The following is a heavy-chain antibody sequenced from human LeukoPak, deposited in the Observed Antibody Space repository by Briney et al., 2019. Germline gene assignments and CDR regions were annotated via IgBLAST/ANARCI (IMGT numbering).Heavy chain of an antibody. CDR1: GFTFSSYA. J-gene: IGHJ4*02. D-gene: IGHD3-22*01. V-gene: IGHV3-23*01. Sequence: PGGSLRLSCAASGFTFSSYAMSWVRQAPGKGPEWVSTISNSGANTYYADSVKGRFTISRDNSKNTLFLQMHSLRAEDTAVYYCAKDAVTGPGYYYDSSGYYFDYWGQGTQVTVSS. CDR3: AKDAVTGPGYYYDSSGYYFDY. CDR2: ISNSGANT.